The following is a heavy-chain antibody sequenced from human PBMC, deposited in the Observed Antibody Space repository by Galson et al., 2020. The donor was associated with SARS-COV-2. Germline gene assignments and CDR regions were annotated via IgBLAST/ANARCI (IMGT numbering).Heavy chain of an antibody. J-gene: IGHJ6*02. CDR3: ANNRKRRPMYSSGWYFGMDV. CDR1: GFTFSSYG. D-gene: IGHD6-19*01. V-gene: IGHV3-30*18. Sequence: GGSLRLSCAASGFTFSSYGMHWVRQAPGKGLEWVAVISYDGSNKYYADSVKGRFTISRDNSKNTLYLQMNSLRAEDTAVYYCANNRKRRPMYSSGWYFGMDVWGQGTTVTVSS. CDR2: ISYDGSNK.